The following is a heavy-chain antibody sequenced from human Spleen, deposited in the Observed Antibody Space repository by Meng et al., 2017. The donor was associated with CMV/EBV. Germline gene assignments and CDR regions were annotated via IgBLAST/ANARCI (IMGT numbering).Heavy chain of an antibody. CDR2: INHSGST. CDR3: ARGRMGIVGG. CDR1: GGSFSGYY. D-gene: IGHD2-2*03. V-gene: IGHV4-34*01. J-gene: IGHJ4*02. Sequence: SETLSLTCAVYGGSFSGYYWSWIRQPPGKGLEWIGEINHSGSTNYNPSLKSRVTISVDTSKNQFSLKLSSVTAADTAVYYCARGRMGIVGGWGQGTLVTVSS.